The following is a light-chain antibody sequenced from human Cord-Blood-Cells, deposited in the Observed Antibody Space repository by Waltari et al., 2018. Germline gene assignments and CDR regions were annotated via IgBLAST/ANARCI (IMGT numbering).Light chain of an antibody. CDR3: RSYTSSSTV. CDR1: SSDVGGYNY. J-gene: IGLJ3*02. V-gene: IGLV2-14*01. CDR2: DVS. Sequence: QSALTQPASVSGSPGQSITISCTGPSSDVGGYNYVSWYQQPPGKAPKLMIYDVSNRPSGVSNRCSGSKSGNTASLTSSGLRAEDEADYYCRSYTSSSTVFGGGTKLTVL.